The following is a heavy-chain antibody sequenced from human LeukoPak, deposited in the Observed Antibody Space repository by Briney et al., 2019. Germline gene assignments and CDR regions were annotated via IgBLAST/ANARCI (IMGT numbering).Heavy chain of an antibody. D-gene: IGHD3-16*01. CDR1: GFTFSSYG. V-gene: IGHV3-30*18. CDR3: ANLGYYDYVWGSYANTA. Sequence: PGGSLRLSCAASGFTFSSYGMHWVRQAPGKGLEWVAVISYDGGNKYYADSVKGRFTISGDNSKNTLYLEMNSLRAEDTAVYYCANLGYYDYVWGSYANTAWGQGTLVTVSS. J-gene: IGHJ5*02. CDR2: ISYDGGNK.